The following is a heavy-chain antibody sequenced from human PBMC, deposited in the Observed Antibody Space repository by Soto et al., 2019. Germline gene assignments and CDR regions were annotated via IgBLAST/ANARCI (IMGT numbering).Heavy chain of an antibody. CDR3: ARSASTQGWEQQLVRLPDYYYYYGMDV. V-gene: IGHV3-11*01. D-gene: IGHD6-13*01. J-gene: IGHJ6*02. CDR2: ISSSGSTI. Sequence: PGGSLRLSCLASGFTFSDFAMTWVRHVPGRGLEWVSYISSSGSTIYYADSVKGRFTISRDNAKNSLYLQMNSLRAEDTAVYYCARSASTQGWEQQLVRLPDYYYYYGMDVWGQGTTGTVSS. CDR1: GFTFSDFA.